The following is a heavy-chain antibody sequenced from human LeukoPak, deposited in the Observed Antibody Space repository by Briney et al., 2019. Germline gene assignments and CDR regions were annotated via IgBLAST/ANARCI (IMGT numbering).Heavy chain of an antibody. Sequence: GGSLRLSCAASGFTFSSYEMNWVRQAPGKGLEWVSYISSSGSTIYYADSVKGRFTISRDNAKNSLYLQMNSLRAEDTAVYYCARQRFYYYGSARHLDYWGQGSLVTVSS. CDR3: ARQRFYYYGSARHLDY. CDR2: ISSSGSTI. CDR1: GFTFSSYE. J-gene: IGHJ4*02. D-gene: IGHD3-10*01. V-gene: IGHV3-48*03.